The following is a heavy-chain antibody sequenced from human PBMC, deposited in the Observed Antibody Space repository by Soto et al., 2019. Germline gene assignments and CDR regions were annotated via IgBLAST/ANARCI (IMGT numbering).Heavy chain of an antibody. CDR1: GFTFRSSA. CDR2: LVVGTGNT. J-gene: IGHJ6*02. D-gene: IGHD2-15*01. Sequence: SVKVSWKTSGFTFRSSAVQWVRQARGQRLEWIGWLVVGTGNTNYAQKFQQRVTISSDRSTNTVSMELSSLTPEDTAVYYCATGAYCSGGSCSDYYYYYYGMDLWGQGTTVTVSS. CDR3: ATGAYCSGGSCSDYYYYYYGMDL. V-gene: IGHV1-58*01.